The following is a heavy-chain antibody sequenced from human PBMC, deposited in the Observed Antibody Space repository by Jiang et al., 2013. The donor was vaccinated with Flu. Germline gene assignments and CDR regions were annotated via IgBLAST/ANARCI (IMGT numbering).Heavy chain of an antibody. V-gene: IGHV6-1*01. CDR3: ARSSSFRWDNWFDP. Sequence: QTLSLTCAISGDSVSSNSAAWNWIRQSPSRGLEWLGRTYYRSKWYNDYAPVSVKSRITINPDTSKNQFSLQLNSVTPEDTAVYYCARSSSFRWDNWFDPWGQGTLVTVSS. D-gene: IGHD6-6*01. CDR1: GDSVSSNSAA. J-gene: IGHJ5*02. CDR2: TYYRSKWYN.